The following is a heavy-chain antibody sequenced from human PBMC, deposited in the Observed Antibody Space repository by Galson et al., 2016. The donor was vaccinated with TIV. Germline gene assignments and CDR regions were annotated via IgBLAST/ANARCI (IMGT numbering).Heavy chain of an antibody. J-gene: IGHJ4*02. CDR3: ARDGGYSTGWYVGGY. CDR1: GFTFSSYE. Sequence: SLRLSCAASGFTFSSYEMSWVRQAPGKGLEWVFSSAGTTIYSADSLKGRFTISRDNAKNSLYLQMNSLRTEDTAVYYCARDGGYSTGWYVGGYWGQGTLVTVSS. V-gene: IGHV3-48*03. CDR2: SSAGTTI. D-gene: IGHD6-19*01.